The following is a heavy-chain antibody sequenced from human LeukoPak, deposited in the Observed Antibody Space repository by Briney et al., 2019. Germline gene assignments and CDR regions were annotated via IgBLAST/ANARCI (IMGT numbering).Heavy chain of an antibody. D-gene: IGHD3-22*01. CDR3: ARDYYDRNDAFDI. Sequence: SETLSLTCTVSGGSISSYYRSWIRQPPGKGLEWIGYIYYSGSTNYNPSLKSRVTISVDTSKNQFSLKLSSVTAADTAVYYCARDYYDRNDAFDIWGQGTMVTVSS. CDR1: GGSISSYY. CDR2: IYYSGST. J-gene: IGHJ3*02. V-gene: IGHV4-59*01.